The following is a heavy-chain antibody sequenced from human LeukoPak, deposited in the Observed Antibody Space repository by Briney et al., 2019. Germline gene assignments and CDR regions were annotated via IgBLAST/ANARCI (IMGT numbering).Heavy chain of an antibody. J-gene: IGHJ5*02. D-gene: IGHD3-16*01. CDR3: ARGMGDNSQDNWFDP. Sequence: SETLSLTCTVSGGSISSGSYYWSWIRQPAGKGLEWIGRIYTSGSTNYNPSLKSRVTISVEPSKNQFSLKLCSVTAADTAVYYCARGMGDNSQDNWFDPWGQGTLVTVSS. CDR2: IYTSGST. V-gene: IGHV4-61*02. CDR1: GGSISSGSYY.